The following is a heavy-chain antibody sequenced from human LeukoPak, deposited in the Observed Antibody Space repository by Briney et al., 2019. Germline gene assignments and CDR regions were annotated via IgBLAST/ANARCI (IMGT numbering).Heavy chain of an antibody. J-gene: IGHJ4*02. CDR2: MYYSGST. CDR1: GYSISSGNY. Sequence: SETLSLTCSVSGYSISSGNYWGWIRLPPGQGLQWIGSMYYSGSTHYNPSLKSRLTISVDTSKNQFSLKLNSVTAADTAVFYCASSTWYSSGPSFWGQGTLVTGSS. CDR3: ASSTWYSSGPSF. D-gene: IGHD6-19*01. V-gene: IGHV4-38-2*01.